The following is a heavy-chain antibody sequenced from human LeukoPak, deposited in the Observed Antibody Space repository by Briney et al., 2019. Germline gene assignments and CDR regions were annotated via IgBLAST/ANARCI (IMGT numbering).Heavy chain of an antibody. CDR3: ARDGTRYSIGKFFDS. CDR1: GFTFSTFT. J-gene: IGHJ4*02. CDR2: ISGSDSST. D-gene: IGHD6-25*01. V-gene: IGHV3-23*01. Sequence: GRSLRLSCAASGFTFSTFTMNWVRQAPGRGLEWVSGISGSDSSTYYADSVKGRFTISRDNSRNTLYLQINSLRAEDTAVYYCARDGTRYSIGKFFDSWGQGTLVTVSS.